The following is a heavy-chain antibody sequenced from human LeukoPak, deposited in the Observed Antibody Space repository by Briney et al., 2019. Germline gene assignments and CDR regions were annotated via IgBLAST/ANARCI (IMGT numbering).Heavy chain of an antibody. CDR1: GFTFSSYA. CDR3: AKDIYYDSSGYRGYFDY. CDR2: MSYDGSNK. J-gene: IGHJ4*02. D-gene: IGHD3-22*01. Sequence: GGSLRLSCAASGFTFSSYAMSWVRQAPGKGLEWVAVMSYDGSNKYYVDSVKGRFTVFRDNSKNTLYLQMNSLRAEDTAVYYCAKDIYYDSSGYRGYFDYWGQGTLVTVSS. V-gene: IGHV3-30*18.